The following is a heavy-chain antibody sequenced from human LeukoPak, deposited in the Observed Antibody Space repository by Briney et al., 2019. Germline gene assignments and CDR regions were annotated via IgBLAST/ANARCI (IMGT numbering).Heavy chain of an antibody. D-gene: IGHD2-15*01. CDR2: ISGSGGSS. CDR1: GFTFSSYA. J-gene: IGHJ4*02. CDR3: ARGRYCNGGSCYFDS. Sequence: GGSLRLSCAASGFTFSSYAMSWVRQAPGKGLEWVSAISGSGGSSFYAGSVKGRFTISRDNSKNTLYLQMNSLRGEGTAVYYCARGRYCNGGSCYFDSWGQGTLVTVSS. V-gene: IGHV3-23*01.